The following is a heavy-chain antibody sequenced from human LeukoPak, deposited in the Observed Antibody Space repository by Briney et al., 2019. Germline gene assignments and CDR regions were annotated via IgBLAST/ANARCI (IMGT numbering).Heavy chain of an antibody. CDR2: IYYSGST. D-gene: IGHD4-17*01. CDR1: GGSVGSGSYY. J-gene: IGHJ4*02. V-gene: IGHV4-31*03. CDR3: ARLHGGDYVFDY. Sequence: SETLSLTCTVSGGSVGSGSYYWSWIRQPPGKGLEWIGYIYYSGSTYYNPSLKSRVTISVDTSKNQFSLKLSSVTAADTAVYYCARLHGGDYVFDYWGQGTLVTVSS.